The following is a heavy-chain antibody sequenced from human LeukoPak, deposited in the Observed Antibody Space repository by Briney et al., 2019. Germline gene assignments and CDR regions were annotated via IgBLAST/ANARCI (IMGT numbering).Heavy chain of an antibody. V-gene: IGHV3-74*01. J-gene: IGHJ4*02. CDR3: ARNRDYTLDL. CDR2: INSDETTT. D-gene: IGHD3-16*01. Sequence: GGSLRLSRAASGFTFSRSWMHWVRQGPGKGLEWVSNINSDETTTNYADSVKGRFTISRDNAKNTLYLQMNSLRAEDTAVYYCARNRDYTLDLWGQGTLVTVSS. CDR1: GFTFSRSW.